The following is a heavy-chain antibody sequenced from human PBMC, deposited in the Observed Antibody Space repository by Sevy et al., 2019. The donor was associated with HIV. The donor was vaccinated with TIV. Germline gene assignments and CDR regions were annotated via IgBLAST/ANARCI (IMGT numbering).Heavy chain of an antibody. CDR2: IFHTRKT. Sequence: SETLSLTCTVSGGSISKIGNNWGWVRQPPGGKLEWIGDIFHTRKTNYNPSLKSRVTISLATSKNQFSLKLSSGTAADTAVYYCAKIYDYWGPGALVTVSS. J-gene: IGHJ4*02. CDR1: GGSISKIGNN. CDR3: AKIYDY. V-gene: IGHV4-39*01. D-gene: IGHD3-3*01.